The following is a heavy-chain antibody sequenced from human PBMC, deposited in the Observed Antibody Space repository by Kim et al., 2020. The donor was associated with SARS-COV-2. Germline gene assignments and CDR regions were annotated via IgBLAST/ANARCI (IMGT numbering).Heavy chain of an antibody. CDR3: ARVAAAAGTEGGYYYYGMDV. CDR1: GGSFSGYY. Sequence: SETLSLTCAVYGGSFSGYYWSWIRQPPGKGLEWIGEINHSGSTNYNPSLKSRVTISVDTSKNQFSLKLSSVTAADTAVYYCARVAAAAGTEGGYYYYGMDVWGQGTTVTVSS. V-gene: IGHV4-34*01. D-gene: IGHD6-13*01. J-gene: IGHJ6*02. CDR2: INHSGST.